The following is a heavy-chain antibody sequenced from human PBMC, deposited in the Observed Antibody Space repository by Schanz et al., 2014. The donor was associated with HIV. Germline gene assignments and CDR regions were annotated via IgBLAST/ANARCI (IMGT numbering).Heavy chain of an antibody. J-gene: IGHJ4*02. CDR2: MNPNSGHT. Sequence: QVQLVQSGAEVKKPGSSVKVSCKASGGTFMTYAISWVRQAPGQGLEWMGWMNPNSGHTDYARSFQGRVTMTWDTSKSTAYMELSSLRSEDTAVYYCARGGYSAFQSIDYWGKGTLVTVSS. CDR3: ARGGYSAFQSIDY. D-gene: IGHD1-26*01. V-gene: IGHV1-8*02. CDR1: GGTFMTYA.